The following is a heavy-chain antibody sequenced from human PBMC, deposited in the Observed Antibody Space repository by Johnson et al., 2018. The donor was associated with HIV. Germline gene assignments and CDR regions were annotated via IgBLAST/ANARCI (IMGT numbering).Heavy chain of an antibody. D-gene: IGHD1-26*01. CDR3: AKGDTVVGAKYAFDF. J-gene: IGHJ3*01. CDR2: ISTSGDTT. CDR1: GFTFSDYC. V-gene: IGHV3-11*04. Sequence: QMLLVESGGGVVQPGRSLRLSCAASGFTFSDYCMSWIRQAPGKGLEWVSYISTSGDTTYYADSVKGRFTISRDNSKNTLYLQMNSLRAEDTAVYYCAKGDTVVGAKYAFDFWGQGTMVTVSS.